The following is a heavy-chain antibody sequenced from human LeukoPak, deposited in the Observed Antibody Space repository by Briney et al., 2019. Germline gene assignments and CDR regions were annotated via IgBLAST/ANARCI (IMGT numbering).Heavy chain of an antibody. J-gene: IGHJ4*02. Sequence: GGSLRLSCEVSGFIFNNYGFHWVRQAPGKGLEWVAEISYDGGTKYNADSVRGRFTISRNNSKNTVYLQMNTLRPEDTALYYCARDPPPFMNGYDFDHWSQGTLVTVSS. V-gene: IGHV3-30*03. CDR1: GFIFNNYG. CDR3: ARDPPPFMNGYDFDH. CDR2: ISYDGGTK. D-gene: IGHD5-12*01.